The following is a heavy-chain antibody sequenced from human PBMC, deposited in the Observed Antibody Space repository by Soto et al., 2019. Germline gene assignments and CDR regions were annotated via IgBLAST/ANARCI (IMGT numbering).Heavy chain of an antibody. D-gene: IGHD3-3*01. J-gene: IGHJ4*02. Sequence: GGSLRLSCAASGFTFSDYYMSWIRQAPGKGLEWVSYISSSGSTIYYADSVKGRFTISRDNAKNSLYLQMNSLRAEDTAVYYCARAGDRLEWLLYPTPYFDYWGQGTLVTVSS. CDR2: ISSSGSTI. V-gene: IGHV3-11*01. CDR3: ARAGDRLEWLLYPTPYFDY. CDR1: GFTFSDYY.